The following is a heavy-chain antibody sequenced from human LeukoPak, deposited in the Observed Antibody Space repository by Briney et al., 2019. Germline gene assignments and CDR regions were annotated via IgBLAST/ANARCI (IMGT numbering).Heavy chain of an antibody. J-gene: IGHJ4*02. CDR2: ISSSGSTI. CDR3: VRDRDYYDSSNYYLHSTFDY. D-gene: IGHD3-22*01. V-gene: IGHV3-11*04. CDR1: GFTFSDYY. Sequence: GGSLRLSCAASGFTFSDYYMSWIRQAPGKGLEWVSYISSSGSTIYYADSVKGRFTISRDNAKKSLFLQMNSLRAEDTAVYYCVRDRDYYDSSNYYLHSTFDYWGQGTLVTVSS.